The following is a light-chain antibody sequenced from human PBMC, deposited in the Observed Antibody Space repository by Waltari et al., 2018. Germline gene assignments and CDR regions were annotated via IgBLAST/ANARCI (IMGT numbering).Light chain of an antibody. CDR2: DAS. CDR3: QMYVRLPAT. Sequence: EIVLTQSPGTLSLSPGERATLSCRASQRVSRSLAWYQQKPGQAPRLLIYDASSRATCIPDRFSGSGSGTDFSLTISRVEPEDFAVYYCQMYVRLPATFGQGTKVEVK. J-gene: IGKJ1*01. V-gene: IGKV3-20*01. CDR1: QRVSRS.